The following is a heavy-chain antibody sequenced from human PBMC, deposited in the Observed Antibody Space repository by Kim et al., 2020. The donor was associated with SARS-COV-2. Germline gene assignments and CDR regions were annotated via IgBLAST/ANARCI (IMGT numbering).Heavy chain of an antibody. CDR3: ARQAIAVAGTDYYYGMGG. CDR1: GGSISSSSYY. V-gene: IGHV4-39*01. J-gene: IGHJ6*02. D-gene: IGHD6-19*01. CDR2: IYYSGST. Sequence: SETLSLTCTVSGGSISSSSYYWGWIRQPPGKGLEWIGSIYYSGSTYYNPSLKSRVTISVDTSKNHFSLKLRSVTAADTAVYYCARQAIAVAGTDYYYGMGGWGQGTTVTVSS.